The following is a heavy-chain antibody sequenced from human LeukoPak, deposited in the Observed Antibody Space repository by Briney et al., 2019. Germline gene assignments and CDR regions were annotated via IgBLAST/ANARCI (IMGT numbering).Heavy chain of an antibody. V-gene: IGHV1-2*02. D-gene: IGHD5-24*01. Sequence: ASVKVSCKASGYTFTGYYMHWVRQAPGQGLEWMGWINPNSGGTNYAQKFQGRVTMTRDTSISTAYMELSRLRSDDTAVYYCARSEGGYNYSPDYWGQGTLVTVSS. CDR3: ARSEGGYNYSPDY. J-gene: IGHJ4*02. CDR2: INPNSGGT. CDR1: GYTFTGYY.